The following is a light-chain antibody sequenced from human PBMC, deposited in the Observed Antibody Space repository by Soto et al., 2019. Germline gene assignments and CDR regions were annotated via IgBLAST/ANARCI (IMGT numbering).Light chain of an antibody. J-gene: IGKJ4*01. CDR3: QQYGSSPLT. CDR2: GAS. Sequence: EIVLTQSPGTLSLSPGEGATLSCRASQSVSSNYLAWYHHKPGQAPRLLIYGASNRATDVPDRFSGSGSGTDFTLTISRLEPEDFAVYYCQQYGSSPLTFGGGTKVEIK. CDR1: QSVSSNY. V-gene: IGKV3-20*01.